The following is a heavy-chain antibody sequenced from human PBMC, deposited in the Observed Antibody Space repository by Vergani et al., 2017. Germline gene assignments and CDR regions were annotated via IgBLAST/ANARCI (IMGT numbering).Heavy chain of an antibody. D-gene: IGHD3-9*01. Sequence: QVQLQQWGAGLLKPSETLSLTCAVYGGSFSGYYWSWIRQPPGKGLEWIGEINHSGSTNYNPSLKSRVTISVDTSKNQFSLKLSSVTAADTAVYYCARGLTGYYNVEVWFDPWGQGTLVTVSS. J-gene: IGHJ5*02. CDR3: ARGLTGYYNVEVWFDP. CDR1: GGSFSGYY. V-gene: IGHV4-34*01. CDR2: INHSGST.